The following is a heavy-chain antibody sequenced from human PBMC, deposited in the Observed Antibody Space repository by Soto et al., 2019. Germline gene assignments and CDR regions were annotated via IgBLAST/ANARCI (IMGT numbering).Heavy chain of an antibody. J-gene: IGHJ4*02. Sequence: PSETLSLSCTVSGGSISSGDYYWCWIRQPPGKGLEWIGYIYYSGSTYYNPSLKSRVTISVDTSKNQFSLKLSSVTAADTAVYYCASQVRFYSSSWYADYWGQGTLVTVSS. CDR1: GGSISSGDYY. V-gene: IGHV4-30-4*01. CDR2: IYYSGST. CDR3: ASQVRFYSSSWYADY. D-gene: IGHD6-13*01.